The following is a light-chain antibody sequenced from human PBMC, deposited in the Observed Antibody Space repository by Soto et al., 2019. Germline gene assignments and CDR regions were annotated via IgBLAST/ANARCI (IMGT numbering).Light chain of an antibody. J-gene: IGKJ4*01. CDR2: GAS. Sequence: ELVLTQSPGTLSLSPGERATLSCRASQSVINNYLAWYQQKPGQAPRLLIYGASSRATGIPDRFSGSGSGTDFTLTISRLEPEDFAVYYCQQYGSSRLTFGGGTKVDI. CDR1: QSVINNY. CDR3: QQYGSSRLT. V-gene: IGKV3-20*01.